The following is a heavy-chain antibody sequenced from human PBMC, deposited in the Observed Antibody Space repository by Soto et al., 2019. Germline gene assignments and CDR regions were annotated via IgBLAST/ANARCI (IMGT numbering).Heavy chain of an antibody. Sequence: QVQLQESGPGLVKPSQTLSLTCTVSGGSISSGDYYWSWIRQPPGKGLEWIGYIYYSGSTYYNPSLKSGVTISVDTSKNQFSLKLSSVTAADTAVYYCDGYCSGGSCYSGGAFDIWGQGTMVTVSS. CDR2: IYYSGST. J-gene: IGHJ3*02. D-gene: IGHD2-15*01. V-gene: IGHV4-30-4*01. CDR1: GGSISSGDYY. CDR3: DGYCSGGSCYSGGAFDI.